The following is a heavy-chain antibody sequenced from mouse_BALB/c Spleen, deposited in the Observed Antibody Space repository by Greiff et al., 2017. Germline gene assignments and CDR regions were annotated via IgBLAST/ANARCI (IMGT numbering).Heavy chain of an antibody. V-gene: IGHV1-9*01. D-gene: IGHD2-2*01. Sequence: QVQLQQSGAELMKPGASVKISCKATGYTFSSYWIAWVKQRPGHGLEWIGEILPGSGSTNYNEKFKGKATFTADTSSNTAYMQLSSLTSEDSAVYYCARWLRRRAPYAMDYWGQGTSVTVSS. CDR2: ILPGSGST. CDR1: GYTFSSYW. J-gene: IGHJ4*01. CDR3: ARWLRRRAPYAMDY.